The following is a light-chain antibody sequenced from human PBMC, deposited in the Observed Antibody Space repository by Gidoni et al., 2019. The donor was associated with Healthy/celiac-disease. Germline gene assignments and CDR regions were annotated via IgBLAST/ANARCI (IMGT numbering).Light chain of an antibody. CDR3: SSYAGSNNVL. CDR1: SSDVGGYSY. V-gene: IGLV2-8*01. J-gene: IGLJ2*01. CDR2: EVS. Sequence: QSALTQPPSASGSPGQSVTISCTGTSSDVGGYSYVSWYQQHPGKAPKLLIYEVSKRPSGVPDRFSGSKSGNTASLTVSGLQPEDEAQYYCSSYAGSNNVLFGGGTKLTVL.